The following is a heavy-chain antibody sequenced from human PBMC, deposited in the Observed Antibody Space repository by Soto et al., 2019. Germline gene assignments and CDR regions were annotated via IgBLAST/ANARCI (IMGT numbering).Heavy chain of an antibody. V-gene: IGHV3-11*05. CDR3: VRDLGWSPLWEY. D-gene: IGHD1-26*01. CDR2: ISSPSSYT. Sequence: QVHLVESGGGLVKPGGSLRLSCTASGFTFSDYYMSWIRQAPGQGLEWLSYISSPSSYTNYADSVKGRFTISRDNAKNSLYLQMNSLRDEDTAVYYCVRDLGWSPLWEYWGQGTLVTVSS. CDR1: GFTFSDYY. J-gene: IGHJ4*02.